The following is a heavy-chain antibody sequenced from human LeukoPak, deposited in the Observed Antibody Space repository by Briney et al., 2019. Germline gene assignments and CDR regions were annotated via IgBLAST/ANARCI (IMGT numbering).Heavy chain of an antibody. CDR2: ISSSSSYV. Sequence: GGSLRLSCAASGFTFSSYSMNWVRQAPGKGLEWVSSISSSSSYVHSADSVRGRFTISRDNAKNSLFLQMNSLRAEDTAVYYCARDEWGDAFDIWGQGTMVTVFS. D-gene: IGHD1-26*01. CDR3: ARDEWGDAFDI. J-gene: IGHJ3*02. V-gene: IGHV3-21*01. CDR1: GFTFSSYS.